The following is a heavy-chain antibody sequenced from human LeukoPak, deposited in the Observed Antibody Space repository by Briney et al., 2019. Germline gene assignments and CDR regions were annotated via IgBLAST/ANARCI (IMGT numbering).Heavy chain of an antibody. D-gene: IGHD1-26*01. V-gene: IGHV1-69*08. CDR2: ITPVINSA. CDR1: GGTFRSHT. J-gene: IGHJ5*02. CDR3: TRVNLRGSQYNWFDP. Sequence: ASVKVSCKTSGGTFRSHTFCWVRQAPGQGLEWMGRITPVINSAKYAQKFRDRLTITADTITVTAYMELSSLTPDDTAVYYCTRVNLRGSQYNWFDPWGQGTRVIVSS.